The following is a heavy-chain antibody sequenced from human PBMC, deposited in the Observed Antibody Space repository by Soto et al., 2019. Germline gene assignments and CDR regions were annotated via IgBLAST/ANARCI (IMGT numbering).Heavy chain of an antibody. V-gene: IGHV3-15*07. CDR2: IKSKTDGGTT. J-gene: IGHJ4*02. D-gene: IGHD2-8*02. CDR1: GFTFNNAW. Sequence: GGSLRLSCAASGFTFNNAWMNWVRQAPGKGLEWVGRIKSKTDGGTTDYAAPVKDRFTISRDDSKNTLYLQMNSLKTEDTAVYYCTTDPEGVLEAYYFDYWGQGALVTVSS. CDR3: TTDPEGVLEAYYFDY.